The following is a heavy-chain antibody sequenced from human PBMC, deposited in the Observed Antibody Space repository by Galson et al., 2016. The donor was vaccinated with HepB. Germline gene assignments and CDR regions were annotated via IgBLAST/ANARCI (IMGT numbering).Heavy chain of an antibody. CDR3: ASRYCTSTNCYSRPLDAYDF. CDR2: INTNTGNP. V-gene: IGHV7-4-1*02. J-gene: IGHJ3*01. CDR1: GYAFTSYA. Sequence: SVKVSCKASGYAFTSYAVNWVRQAPGQGLEWMGWINTNTGNPTYAQGFTGRFVFSLDTSVSTAYLQISSLEAEDTAVYYCASRYCTSTNCYSRPLDAYDFWGQGTMVTVSS. D-gene: IGHD2-2*02.